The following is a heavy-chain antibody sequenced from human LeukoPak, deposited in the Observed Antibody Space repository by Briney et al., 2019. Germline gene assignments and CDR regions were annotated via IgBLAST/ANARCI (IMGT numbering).Heavy chain of an antibody. J-gene: IGHJ6*02. CDR1: GYTFTSYY. CDR3: ARTLDQLVRSGMDV. Sequence: ASVKVSCKASGYTFTSYYMHWVRQAPGQGLEWMGLINPSGGSTRYAQKFQGRVTMSRDTSTSTDYMDLSSLRAEDTAVYYCARTLDQLVRSGMDVWGQGTTVTVSS. D-gene: IGHD6-13*01. V-gene: IGHV1-46*01. CDR2: INPSGGST.